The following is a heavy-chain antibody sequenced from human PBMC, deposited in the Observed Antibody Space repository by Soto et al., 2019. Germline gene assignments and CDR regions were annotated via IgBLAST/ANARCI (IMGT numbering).Heavy chain of an antibody. CDR1: GGTFSTYT. CDR3: AGDPDSHYNDSHASSYP. D-gene: IGHD4-4*01. Sequence: ASVKVSCKASGGTFSTYTITWVRQAPGQGLEWMGRIIPIIDIINYAQKFQGRVTISADKFTGTAYMELTGLRSDDTAVYYCAGDPDSHYNDSHASSYPWGQGTLVTVSS. CDR2: IIPIIDII. J-gene: IGHJ5*02. V-gene: IGHV1-69*04.